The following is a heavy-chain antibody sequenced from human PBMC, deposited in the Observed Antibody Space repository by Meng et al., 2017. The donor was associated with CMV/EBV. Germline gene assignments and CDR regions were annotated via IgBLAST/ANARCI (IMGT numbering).Heavy chain of an antibody. J-gene: IGHJ6*02. CDR3: ARIVIVPAAPYYYYGMDV. CDR2: INPNSGGT. V-gene: IGHV1-2*02. D-gene: IGHD2-2*01. Sequence: ASVKVSCKASGYTFTSYGISWVRQAPGQGLEWMGWINPNSGGTNYAQKFQGRVTMTRDTSISTAYMELSRLRSDDTAVYYCARIVIVPAAPYYYYGMDVWGQGTTVTVSS. CDR1: GYTFTSYG.